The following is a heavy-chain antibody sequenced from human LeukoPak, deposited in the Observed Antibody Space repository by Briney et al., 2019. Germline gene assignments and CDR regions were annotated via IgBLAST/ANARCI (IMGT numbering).Heavy chain of an antibody. CDR3: ASGSYLFDY. CDR1: GGSISSGSYY. D-gene: IGHD1-26*01. J-gene: IGHJ4*02. Sequence: SETLSLTCTVSGGSISSGSYYWSWIRQPAGKGLEWIGRIYTSGSTNYNPSLKSRVTISVDTSKNQFSLKLSPVTAADTAVYYCASGSYLFDYWGQGTLVTVSS. CDR2: IYTSGST. V-gene: IGHV4-61*02.